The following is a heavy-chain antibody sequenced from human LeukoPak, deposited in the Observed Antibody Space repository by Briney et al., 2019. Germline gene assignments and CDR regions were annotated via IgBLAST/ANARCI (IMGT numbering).Heavy chain of an antibody. CDR1: GFTFSSYS. Sequence: GGSLRLSCAASGFTFSSYSMNWVRQAPGKGLEWVSYIGSSSSTIYYADSVKGRFTISRDNAKNSLYLQMNSLRAEDTAVYYCASMDPIVVVPAATVYWGQGTLVTVSS. CDR2: IGSSSSTI. V-gene: IGHV3-48*01. D-gene: IGHD2-2*01. CDR3: ASMDPIVVVPAATVY. J-gene: IGHJ4*02.